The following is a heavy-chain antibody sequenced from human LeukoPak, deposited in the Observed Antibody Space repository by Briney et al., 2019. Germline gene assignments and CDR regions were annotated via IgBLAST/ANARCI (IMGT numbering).Heavy chain of an antibody. CDR3: AREFSGRYLPSYSDY. CDR2: ISADNGNT. J-gene: IGHJ4*02. D-gene: IGHD1-26*01. Sequence: ASVKVSCKASGGTFSSYAISWVRQAPGQGLEWMGWISADNGNTNYAQKLQGRVTVTTDTSTSTAYMELRSLRSDDTAVYYCAREFSGRYLPSYSDYWGQGTLVTVSS. V-gene: IGHV1-18*01. CDR1: GGTFSSYA.